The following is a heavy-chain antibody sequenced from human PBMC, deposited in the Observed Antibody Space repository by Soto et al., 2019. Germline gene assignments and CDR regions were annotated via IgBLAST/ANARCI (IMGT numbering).Heavy chain of an antibody. Sequence: QVQLKESGPGLVKPSQTLSLTCTVSGGSIGSGTYYWGWFRQHPGKGLEWIGYIYYSGSTYYNPYLQSRVSILVDTSKNQFSLKVSSLTAADTAVYYCARVVRGSIDYWGQGTLVTVSS. CDR2: IYYSGST. J-gene: IGHJ4*02. CDR3: ARVVRGSIDY. CDR1: GGSIGSGTYY. V-gene: IGHV4-31*03. D-gene: IGHD6-6*01.